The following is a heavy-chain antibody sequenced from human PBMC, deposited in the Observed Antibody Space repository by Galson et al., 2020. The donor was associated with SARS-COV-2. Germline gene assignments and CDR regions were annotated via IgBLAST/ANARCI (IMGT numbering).Heavy chain of an antibody. V-gene: IGHV4-59*08. CDR3: AGVTNYYDSRRFPKRGVDR. CDR1: GGSISRYF. J-gene: IGHJ4*02. Sequence: SETLSLTCTVSGGSISRYFWSWIRQSPGKGLEWIGDIYYTGITNYNPSLKGRVTISIDTSKYQFSLKLNSVTAADTAVYFCAGVTNYYDSRRFPKRGVDRWGQGTLVTVSS. CDR2: IYYTGIT. D-gene: IGHD3-22*01.